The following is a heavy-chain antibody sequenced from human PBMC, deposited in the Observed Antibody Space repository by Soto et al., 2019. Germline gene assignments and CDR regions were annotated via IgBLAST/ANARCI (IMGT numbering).Heavy chain of an antibody. V-gene: IGHV1-69*01. J-gene: IGHJ6*02. D-gene: IGHD5-18*01. CDR3: ARELFVDTGMVSGGDYYDYCLDG. CDR2: IIPIFGTA. Sequence: QVQLVQSGAEVKKPGSSVKVSCKASGGTFSSSAISWVRQAPGQGLEWMGGIIPIFGTANYAQKFQGRVTITADESTSTAYMELSSLRSGDTAVYYCARELFVDTGMVSGGDYYDYCLDGWGQGTQVTASS. CDR1: GGTFSSSA.